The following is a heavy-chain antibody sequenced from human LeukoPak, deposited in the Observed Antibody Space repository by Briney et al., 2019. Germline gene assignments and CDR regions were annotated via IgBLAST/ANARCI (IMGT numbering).Heavy chain of an antibody. J-gene: IGHJ4*02. Sequence: GGSLRLSCAASGFTFSSYAMSWVRQAPGKGLEWVSAISGSGGSTYYADSVKGRFTISRDNSKNTLYLQMNSLRAEDTAVYYCARMYGSRSYYFDYWGQGTLVTVSS. CDR2: ISGSGGST. CDR1: GFTFSSYA. D-gene: IGHD3-10*01. CDR3: ARMYGSRSYYFDY. V-gene: IGHV3-23*01.